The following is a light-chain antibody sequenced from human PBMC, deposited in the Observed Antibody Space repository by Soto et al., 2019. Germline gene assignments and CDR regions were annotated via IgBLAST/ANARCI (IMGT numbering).Light chain of an antibody. CDR1: QSVLYTSNTKNF. CDR3: QQYYSTPPT. V-gene: IGKV4-1*01. Sequence: DIVMTQSPDSLAVSLGERATINCKSRQSVLYTSNTKNFLAWYKQKPGQPPKLLIYWASTRESGVPDRFSGRGSGTDFSRTSSSLQAEDVAGYYCQQYYSTPPTFGQGTKLEIK. J-gene: IGKJ2*01. CDR2: WAS.